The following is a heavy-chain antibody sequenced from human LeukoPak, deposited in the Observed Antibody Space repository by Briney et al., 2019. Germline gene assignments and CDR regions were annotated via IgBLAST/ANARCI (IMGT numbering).Heavy chain of an antibody. V-gene: IGHV3-30*02. CDR1: GFTFSSYG. CDR3: AKYRSTLGWREVAVDN. Sequence: PGGSLRLSCAASGFTFSSYGMHWLRQAPGKGLEWVAFIRYDGSKKYYADSLKGRFIISRDNSKNTLYLQMNSLRGDDTAVYYCAKYRSTLGWREVAVDNWGQGTLVTVSS. D-gene: IGHD2-15*01. CDR2: IRYDGSKK. J-gene: IGHJ4*02.